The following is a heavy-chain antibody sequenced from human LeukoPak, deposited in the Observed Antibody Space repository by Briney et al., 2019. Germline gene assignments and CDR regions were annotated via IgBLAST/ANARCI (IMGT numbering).Heavy chain of an antibody. CDR3: ARDKIDYDSSGYYKELDY. CDR1: GLSVTTNY. Sequence: GGSLRLSCAVSGLSVTTNYITWVRQAPRKGLEWVSIIYSGGSKYYADSVKGRFTISRDNSKNTLYLQMNSLRAEDTAVYYCARDKIDYDSSGYYKELDYWGQGTLVTVSS. D-gene: IGHD3-22*01. CDR2: IYSGGSK. J-gene: IGHJ4*02. V-gene: IGHV3-66*02.